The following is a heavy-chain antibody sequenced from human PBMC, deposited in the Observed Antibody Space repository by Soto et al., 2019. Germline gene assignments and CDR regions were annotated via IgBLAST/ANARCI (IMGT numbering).Heavy chain of an antibody. V-gene: IGHV6-1*01. D-gene: IGHD1-26*01. CDR3: ARGEQYSGRIFDY. J-gene: IGHJ4*01. Sequence: SQTLSLTCAITVYSVSSNSAGWSWVMQSPSRGLEWLGRTYYRSKWYYEYAVSVRGRITINPDTSKNQYSLQLNSVTPEDTAVYFCARGEQYSGRIFDYWGKGPRVSV. CDR2: TYYRSKWYY. CDR1: VYSVSSNSAG.